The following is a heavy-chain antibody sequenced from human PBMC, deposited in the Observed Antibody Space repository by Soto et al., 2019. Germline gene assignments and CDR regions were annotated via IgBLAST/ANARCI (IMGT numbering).Heavy chain of an antibody. V-gene: IGHV3-23*01. CDR2: LDGAGGST. Sequence: GGSLRLSCLASGFTFSDFAMTWVRHVPGRGLEWVASLDGAGGSTYYAESVRGRFSISRDNSQNTLFLQMKRLTVDDTAIYYCAAPRDEYGSGVSWFTYGMDIWGQGTTVTVSS. CDR3: AAPRDEYGSGVSWFTYGMDI. D-gene: IGHD3-10*01. CDR1: GFTFSDFA. J-gene: IGHJ6*02.